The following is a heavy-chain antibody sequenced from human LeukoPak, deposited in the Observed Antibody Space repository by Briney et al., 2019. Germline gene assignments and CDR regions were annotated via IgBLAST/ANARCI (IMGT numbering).Heavy chain of an antibody. J-gene: IGHJ6*02. D-gene: IGHD4-17*01. Sequence: GGSLRLSCAASGFTFSNYAMSWVRQAPGKGLEWVSVIYSSGSTYYADSLKGRFTISRDNAKNSLYLQMNSLRAEDTAVYYCARPFGDYDHYYGMGVWGQGTTVTVS. CDR1: GFTFSNYA. V-gene: IGHV3-23*05. CDR3: ARPFGDYDHYYGMGV. CDR2: IYSSGST.